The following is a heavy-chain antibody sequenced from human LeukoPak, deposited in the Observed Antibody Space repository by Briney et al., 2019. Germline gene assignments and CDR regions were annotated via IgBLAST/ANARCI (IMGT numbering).Heavy chain of an antibody. CDR1: GYTFTDFY. CDR3: ARDWDSGWFDY. Sequence: ASVKVSCKTSGYTFTDFYTHWVRQAPGQGLEWMGWINPNSGGTNYAQKFQGRVTMTRDTSISTAYMELSRLRSDDTAVYYCARDWDSGWFDYWGQGTLVTVSS. V-gene: IGHV1-2*02. D-gene: IGHD6-19*01. J-gene: IGHJ4*02. CDR2: INPNSGGT.